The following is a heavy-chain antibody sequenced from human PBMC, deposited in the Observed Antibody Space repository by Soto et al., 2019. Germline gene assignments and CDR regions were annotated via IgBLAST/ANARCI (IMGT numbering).Heavy chain of an antibody. CDR2: LNSDGSAT. J-gene: IGHJ4*02. CDR1: GFTFSSYW. D-gene: IGHD5-18*01. V-gene: IGHV3-74*01. CDR3: ARDTQLWRLDS. Sequence: EVQLVESGGGLVQPGESLRLSCAASGFTFSSYWMHWVRQAPGKGLVWVSRLNSDGSATTYADSVKGRFTISRDNVKHTLYLQMHRLRAEDTAVSFCARDTQLWRLDSWGQGPLVTVSS.